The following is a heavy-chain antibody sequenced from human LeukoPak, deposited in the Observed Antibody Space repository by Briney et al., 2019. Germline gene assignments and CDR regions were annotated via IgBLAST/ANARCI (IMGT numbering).Heavy chain of an antibody. Sequence: PGGSLRLSCAASGFTFSNYWMSWVRQAPGKGLEWVANIKEDGSRNHYVDSVKGRFTISRDNAKNSLFLEMSSLRADDTAVYFCARDVEGGTFDIWGQGTTVTVSS. CDR1: GFTFSNYW. V-gene: IGHV3-7*05. J-gene: IGHJ3*02. D-gene: IGHD3-16*01. CDR3: ARDVEGGTFDI. CDR2: IKEDGSRN.